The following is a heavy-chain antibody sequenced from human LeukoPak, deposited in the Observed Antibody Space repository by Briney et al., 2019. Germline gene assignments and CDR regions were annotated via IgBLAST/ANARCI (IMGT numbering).Heavy chain of an antibody. Sequence: SQTLSLTCAVSGGSISSGGYSWSWIRQPPGKGLEWIGYIYHSGSTYYNPSLKSRVTISVDRSKNQFSLKLSSVTAADTAVYYCARGIVQYSYFDYWGQGTLVTVSS. J-gene: IGHJ4*02. D-gene: IGHD2-8*01. CDR2: IYHSGST. CDR3: ARGIVQYSYFDY. CDR1: GGSISSGGYS. V-gene: IGHV4-30-2*01.